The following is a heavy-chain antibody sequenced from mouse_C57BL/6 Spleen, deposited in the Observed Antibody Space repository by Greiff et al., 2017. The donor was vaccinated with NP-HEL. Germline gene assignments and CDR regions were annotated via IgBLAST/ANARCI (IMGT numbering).Heavy chain of an antibody. CDR1: GYAFSSSW. Sequence: QVQLKQSGPELVKPGASVKISCKASGYAFSSSWMNWVKQRPGKGLEWIGRIYPGDGDTNYNGKFKGKATLTADKSSSTAYMQLSSLTSEDSAVYFCARDSSGYVFDYWGQGTTLTVSS. CDR2: IYPGDGDT. J-gene: IGHJ2*01. CDR3: ARDSSGYVFDY. D-gene: IGHD3-2*02. V-gene: IGHV1-82*01.